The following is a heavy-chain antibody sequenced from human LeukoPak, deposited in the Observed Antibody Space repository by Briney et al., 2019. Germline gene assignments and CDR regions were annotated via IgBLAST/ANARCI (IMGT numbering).Heavy chain of an antibody. CDR1: GFTFSSYG. V-gene: IGHV3-30*18. J-gene: IGHJ6*02. CDR3: AKDREPDVYDPGYRFWNYVMDV. Sequence: GGSLRLSCAPSGFTFSSYGMHWVRQAPRQGLEWVSVISYDGSNKYYADSVKGRFTISKNNSKNTLYLQMNSLRAEDTAVYYCAKDREPDVYDPGYRFWNYVMDVWGQGTTVTVSS. CDR2: ISYDGSNK. D-gene: IGHD3-10*02.